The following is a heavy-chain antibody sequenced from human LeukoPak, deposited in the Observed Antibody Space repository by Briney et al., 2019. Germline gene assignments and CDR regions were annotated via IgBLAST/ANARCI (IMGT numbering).Heavy chain of an antibody. CDR2: INHSGST. CDR1: GGSFSGYY. Sequence: PSETLSLTCAVYGGSFSGYYWSWIRQPPGKGLEWSGEINHSGSTNYNPSLKGRVTISVETSKNQFSLKLSSVTAADTAVYYCARVSGIAARPAIGYWGQGTLVTVSS. D-gene: IGHD6-6*01. J-gene: IGHJ4*02. CDR3: ARVSGIAARPAIGY. V-gene: IGHV4-34*01.